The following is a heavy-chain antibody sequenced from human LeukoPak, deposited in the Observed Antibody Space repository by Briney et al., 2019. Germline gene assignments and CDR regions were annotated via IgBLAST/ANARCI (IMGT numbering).Heavy chain of an antibody. Sequence: GRSLRLSCAASGFTLSTYDIHWVRKAPGKGLEWVAVIWNDGSNKYYGDSVKGRFTISRDNSKNTLYLQMNSLRAEDTAIYYCARSVVGYYYFDSWGQGTLVTVSS. CDR3: ARSVVGYYYFDS. V-gene: IGHV3-33*01. CDR1: GFTLSTYD. J-gene: IGHJ4*02. CDR2: IWNDGSNK. D-gene: IGHD5-18*01.